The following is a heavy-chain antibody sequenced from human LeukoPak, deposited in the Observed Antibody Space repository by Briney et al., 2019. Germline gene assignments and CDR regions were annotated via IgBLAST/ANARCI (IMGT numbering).Heavy chain of an antibody. CDR3: AKTGHFSGSYLDC. CDR2: ITGNGGST. V-gene: IGHV3-23*01. CDR1: GFTFSSYA. J-gene: IGHJ4*02. Sequence: GGSLRLSCAASGFTFSSYAMSWVRQAPGKRLEWVSAITGNGGSTYYADSVKGRLTISRDNSKNTLYLQMNSLRAEDTALYYCAKTGHFSGSYLDCWSQGALVTVSS. D-gene: IGHD1-26*01.